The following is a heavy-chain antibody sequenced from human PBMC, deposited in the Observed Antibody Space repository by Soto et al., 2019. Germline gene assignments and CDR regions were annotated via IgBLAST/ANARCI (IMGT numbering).Heavy chain of an antibody. CDR1: GYSFTSNY. V-gene: IGHV1-46*01. Sequence: GASVKVSCEACGYSFTSNYMHWVRQAPRQGLEWMGIINPSGGSTSYAQKFQARVTMTRDTSTSTVYMELSSLRSEDTAVYYCARDRATMVRGVTLPDYWGQGTLVTVSS. J-gene: IGHJ4*02. CDR3: ARDRATMVRGVTLPDY. D-gene: IGHD3-10*01. CDR2: INPSGGST.